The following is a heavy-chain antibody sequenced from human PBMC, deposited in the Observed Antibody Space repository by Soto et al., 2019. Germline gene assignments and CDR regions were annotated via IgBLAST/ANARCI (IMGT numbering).Heavy chain of an antibody. CDR2: IIPILGIA. J-gene: IGHJ4*02. CDR1: GGTFSSYT. CDR3: ASLRAVPAANDY. V-gene: IGHV1-69*02. D-gene: IGHD2-2*01. Sequence: SVKVSRKASGGTFSSYTISWVRQAPGQGLEWMGRIIPILGIANYAQKFQGRVTITADKSTSTAYMELSSLRSEDTAVYYCASLRAVPAANDYWGQGTLVTVSS.